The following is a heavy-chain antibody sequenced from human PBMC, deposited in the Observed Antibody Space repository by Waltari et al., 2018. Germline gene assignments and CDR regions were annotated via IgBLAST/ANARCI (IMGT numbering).Heavy chain of an antibody. CDR1: GGSFRGYY. V-gene: IGHV4-34*01. CDR3: ARGWLQVAPPYYYYMDV. J-gene: IGHJ6*03. D-gene: IGHD6-19*01. Sequence: QVQLLQWGAGLLKPSETLSLTCAVYGGSFRGYYCRWLRQLPGKGLEWLGEINHNASPDYNPSLKSRATISIETSKNQFALKLDSVTAADTGVYDCARGWLQVAPPYYYYMDVWDRGTAVTVSS. CDR2: INHNASP.